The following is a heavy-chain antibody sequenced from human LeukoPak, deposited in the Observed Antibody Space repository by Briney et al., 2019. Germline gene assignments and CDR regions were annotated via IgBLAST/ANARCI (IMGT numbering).Heavy chain of an antibody. CDR3: AKDRPPGDN. V-gene: IGHV1-18*01. CDR1: GYTFTSYG. D-gene: IGHD2-21*01. J-gene: IGHJ4*02. Sequence: GASVKVSCKASGYTFTSYGISWVRQAPGQGREWMGWISAYNGNTNYAQKLQGRVTMTTDTYTNTAYMELRSLRSDDTAVYYCAKDRPPGDNWGQGTLVTVSS. CDR2: ISAYNGNT.